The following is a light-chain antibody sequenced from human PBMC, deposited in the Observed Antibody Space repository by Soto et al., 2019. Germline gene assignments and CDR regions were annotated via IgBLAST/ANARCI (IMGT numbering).Light chain of an antibody. J-gene: IGKJ4*01. Sequence: EIVLTQSPGTLSLSPGERATLSCRASQSVANNYLAWYQQKPGQAPRFLIYDASSRATGIPDRFSSSGSGTDSTLTISRLEPEDVAVYYCEQYGSTPLTFGGGTKVEIK. V-gene: IGKV3-20*01. CDR1: QSVANNY. CDR3: EQYGSTPLT. CDR2: DAS.